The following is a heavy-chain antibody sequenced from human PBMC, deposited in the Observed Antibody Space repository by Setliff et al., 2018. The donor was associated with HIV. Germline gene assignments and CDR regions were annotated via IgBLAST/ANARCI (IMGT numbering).Heavy chain of an antibody. CDR2: IKQDGSEK. Sequence: GGSLRLSCAASGFTFSSYWMSWVRQAPGKGLEWVANIKQDGSEKYYVDSVKGRFTISRDNAKNSLYLQMNSLRAEDTAVYYCARDYSRYTWNYFDYWGQGTLVTVSS. J-gene: IGHJ4*02. CDR3: ARDYSRYTWNYFDY. D-gene: IGHD1-20*01. CDR1: GFTFSSYW. V-gene: IGHV3-7*03.